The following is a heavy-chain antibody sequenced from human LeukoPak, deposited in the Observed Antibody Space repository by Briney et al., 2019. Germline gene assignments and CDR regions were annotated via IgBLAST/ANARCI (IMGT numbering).Heavy chain of an antibody. CDR3: ARDQVVVTNDAFDI. V-gene: IGHV1-69*06. CDR2: IIPIFGTA. D-gene: IGHD2-15*01. Sequence: GASVKVSCKASGGTFSSYAISWVRQAPGQGLEWMGGIIPIFGTANYAQKFQGRVTITADKSTSTAYMELSSLRSEDTAVYYCARDQVVVTNDAFDIWGQGTMVTVSS. J-gene: IGHJ3*02. CDR1: GGTFSSYA.